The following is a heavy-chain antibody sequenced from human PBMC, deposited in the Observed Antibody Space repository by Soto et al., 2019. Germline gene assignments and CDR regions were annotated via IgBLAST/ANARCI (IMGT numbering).Heavy chain of an antibody. CDR2: ISAYNGNT. CDR1: GYTFTSYS. D-gene: IGHD2-2*01. CDR3: ARGGVGYCSSTSCSKSSYYYYGMDV. J-gene: IGHJ6*02. Sequence: ASVKVSCKASGYTFTSYSSSWVLQAPGQGLEWMGWISAYNGNTNYAQKLQGRVTMTTDTSTSTAYMELRSLRSDDTAVYYCARGGVGYCSSTSCSKSSYYYYGMDVWGQGTTVTVS. V-gene: IGHV1-18*04.